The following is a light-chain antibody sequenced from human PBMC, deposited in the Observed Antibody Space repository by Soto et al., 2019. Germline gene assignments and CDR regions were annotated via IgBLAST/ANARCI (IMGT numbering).Light chain of an antibody. CDR1: QGVGSD. V-gene: IGKV3-15*01. Sequence: EIVMTQSPVTLSASPGERVTLSCRASQGVGSDVAWYQQKPGQAPGLLIYGASIREVGVPARFSGSGSGTEFTLAISSLQSEDFAVYYCQQYNNWPPSTCGPGTIVDIK. CDR3: QQYNNWPPST. CDR2: GAS. J-gene: IGKJ3*01.